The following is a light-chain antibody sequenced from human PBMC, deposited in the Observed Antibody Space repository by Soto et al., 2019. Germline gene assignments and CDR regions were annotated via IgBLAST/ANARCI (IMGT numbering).Light chain of an antibody. Sequence: DIQMTQSPSTLAGSVGDRVTSTCRASQTISSWLAWYQQKPGKAPKLLIYDASSFESGVPSRFSGSGSGTEFTLTISSLQPDDFATYYCQQYNDYWTFGQGTKVDIK. CDR1: QTISSW. J-gene: IGKJ1*01. CDR2: DAS. V-gene: IGKV1-5*01. CDR3: QQYNDYWT.